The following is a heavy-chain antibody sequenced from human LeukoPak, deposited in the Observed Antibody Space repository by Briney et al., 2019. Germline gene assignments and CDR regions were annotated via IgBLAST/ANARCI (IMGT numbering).Heavy chain of an antibody. D-gene: IGHD3-10*01. Sequence: PSETLSLTCTVSGGSISSGGYYWSWIRQHPGKGLEWIAYIYYSGSPYYNPTLKSRATISVDTSNNQFSLKLTSVTAADTAVYYCARTVGSGGWRYFDFWGQGTLVTVSS. V-gene: IGHV4-31*03. CDR1: GGSISSGGYY. CDR2: IYYSGSP. CDR3: ARTVGSGGWRYFDF. J-gene: IGHJ4*02.